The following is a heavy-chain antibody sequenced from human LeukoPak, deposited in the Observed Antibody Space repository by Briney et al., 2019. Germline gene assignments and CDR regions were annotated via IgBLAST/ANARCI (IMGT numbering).Heavy chain of an antibody. CDR3: GIEVERHFDLKY. CDR1: GFTSGIYA. J-gene: IGHJ4*02. V-gene: IGHV3-23*01. CDR2: FSGGGDS. Sequence: GGSLRLSCAASGFTSGIYAVSWVRQAPGKGLEWVSAFSGGGDSYYADSVKGRFTISRDNSKKILYLQMNSLRAEDTAVYYCGIEVERHFDLKYWGQGTLVTVSS.